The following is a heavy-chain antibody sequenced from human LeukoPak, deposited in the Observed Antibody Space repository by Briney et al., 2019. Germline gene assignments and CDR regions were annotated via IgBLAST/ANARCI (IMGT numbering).Heavy chain of an antibody. CDR3: AKDSSGWYAGFDY. D-gene: IGHD6-19*01. V-gene: IGHV3-23*01. CDR2: ISSSGGST. J-gene: IGHJ4*02. CDR1: GFTLSSYA. Sequence: PGGSLRLSCAASGFTLSSYAMSWVRQAPGKGLQWVSGISSSGGSTYYVDSVKGRFTISTDNSKNTLYLQMNSLRAEDTAVYYCAKDSSGWYAGFDYWGQGTLVTVSS.